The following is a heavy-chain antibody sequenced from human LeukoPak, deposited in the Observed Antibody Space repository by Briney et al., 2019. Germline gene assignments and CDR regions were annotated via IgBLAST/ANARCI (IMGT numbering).Heavy chain of an antibody. V-gene: IGHV4-59*01. CDR1: GGSISSYY. CDR3: ARDQICSSTSCYQGASYYYYMDV. Sequence: PSETLSLTCTVSGGSISSYYWSWIRQPPGKELEWIGYIYYSGSTNYNPSLKSRVTISVDTSKNQFSLKLSSVTAADTAVYYCARDQICSSTSCYQGASYYYYMDVWGKGTTVTVSS. CDR2: IYYSGST. J-gene: IGHJ6*03. D-gene: IGHD2-2*01.